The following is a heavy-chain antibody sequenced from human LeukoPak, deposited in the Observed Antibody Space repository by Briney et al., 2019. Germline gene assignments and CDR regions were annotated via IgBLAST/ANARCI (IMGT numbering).Heavy chain of an antibody. CDR1: GGSISSHY. CDR3: ARDRRDGYNRDAFDI. D-gene: IGHD5-24*01. V-gene: IGHV4-59*11. J-gene: IGHJ3*02. Sequence: PSETLSLTCTVSGGSISSHYWSWIRQPPGKGLEWIGYIYYSGSTNYNPSLKSRVTISVDTSKNPFSLKLSSVTAADTAVYYCARDRRDGYNRDAFDIWGQGTLVTVSS. CDR2: IYYSGST.